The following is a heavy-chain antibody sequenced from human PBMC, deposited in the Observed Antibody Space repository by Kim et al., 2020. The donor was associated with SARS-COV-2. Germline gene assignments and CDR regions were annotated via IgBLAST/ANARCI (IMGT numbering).Heavy chain of an antibody. V-gene: IGHV1-69*04. CDR2: IIPILGIA. J-gene: IGHJ5*02. Sequence: SVKVSCKASGGTFSSYAISWVRQAPGQGLEWMGRIIPILGIANYAQKFQGRVTITADKSTSTAYMELSSLRSEDTAVYYCARDLRRSGRGITMVRGVPGVAGPWGQGTLVTVSS. D-gene: IGHD3-10*01. CDR3: ARDLRRSGRGITMVRGVPGVAGP. CDR1: GGTFSSYA.